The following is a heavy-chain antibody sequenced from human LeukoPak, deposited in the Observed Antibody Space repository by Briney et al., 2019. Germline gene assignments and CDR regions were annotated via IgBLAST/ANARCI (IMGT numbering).Heavy chain of an antibody. CDR1: GGSFSGYY. V-gene: IGHV4-34*01. Sequence: SETLSLTCAVYGGSFSGYYWSWIRQPPGKGLEWIGEINHSGSTNYNPSLKSRVTISVDTSKNQFSLKLSSVTAADTAVYYCARAHTTGTTTLIMHYYYYYMDVWGKGTTVTISS. CDR3: ARAHTTGTTTLIMHYYYYYMDV. J-gene: IGHJ6*03. D-gene: IGHD1-1*01. CDR2: INHSGST.